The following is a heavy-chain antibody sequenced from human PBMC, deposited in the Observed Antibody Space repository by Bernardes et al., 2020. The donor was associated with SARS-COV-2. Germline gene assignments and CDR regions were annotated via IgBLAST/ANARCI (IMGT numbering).Heavy chain of an antibody. CDR3: AKRRVEWELLHYFDS. Sequence: QAPGKGLEWVSAISGSGGSTYYADSVKGRFTISRDNSKDRLYLQMNSLRAEDTAVYFCAKRRVEWELLHYFDSWGQGTLVTVSS. J-gene: IGHJ4*02. D-gene: IGHD1-26*01. V-gene: IGHV3-23*01. CDR2: ISGSGGST.